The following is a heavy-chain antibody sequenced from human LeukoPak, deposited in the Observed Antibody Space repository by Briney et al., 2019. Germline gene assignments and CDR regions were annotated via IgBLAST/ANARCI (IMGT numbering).Heavy chain of an antibody. CDR3: AELGITMIGGV. Sequence: PGRSLRLSCAASGFTFSSYAMHWVRQAPGKGLEGVAVISYDGSNKYYADSVKGRFTISRDNAKNTLYLQMTTLRAEATAASHCAELGITMIGGVWGKGTTVTISS. V-gene: IGHV3-30*04. CDR2: ISYDGSNK. J-gene: IGHJ6*04. D-gene: IGHD3-10*02. CDR1: GFTFSSYA.